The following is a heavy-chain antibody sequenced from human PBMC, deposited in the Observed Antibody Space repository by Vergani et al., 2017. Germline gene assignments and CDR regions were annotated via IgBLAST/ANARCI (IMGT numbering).Heavy chain of an antibody. CDR2: IRYDGSDK. V-gene: IGHV3-30*02. CDR1: GVSFSSFG. J-gene: IGHJ6*02. CDR3: AKDELGFCGDISCLAMDV. D-gene: IGHD2-15*01. Sequence: QVQLVESGGGVVQPGGSLRLSCAASGVSFSSFGMHWVRQAPGKGLEWVAFIRYDGSDKYYVDSVKGRFTISRDNSKNTLYLQVDSLRAEDTAVYYCAKDELGFCGDISCLAMDVWGQGTTVSVSS.